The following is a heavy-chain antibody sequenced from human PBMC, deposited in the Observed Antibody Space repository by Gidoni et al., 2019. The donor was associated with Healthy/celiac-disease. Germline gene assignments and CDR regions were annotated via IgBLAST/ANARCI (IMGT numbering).Heavy chain of an antibody. V-gene: IGHV4-59*08. CDR1: GGSISSSS. CDR2: IYYSGST. Sequence: QVQLQESGPGLVKPSETLSLTCTVSGGSISSSSWSWIRQPPGKGLEWIGYIYYSGSTNYNPSLKSRVTISVDTSKNQFSLKLSSVTAADTAVYYCARLLSYGPFDYWGQGTLVTVSS. CDR3: ARLLSYGPFDY. D-gene: IGHD5-18*01. J-gene: IGHJ4*02.